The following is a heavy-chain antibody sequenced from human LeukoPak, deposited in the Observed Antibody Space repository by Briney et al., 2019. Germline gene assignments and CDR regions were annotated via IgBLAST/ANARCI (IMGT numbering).Heavy chain of an antibody. CDR1: GFTFSSYC. CDR3: AGSSITMIVVAVYGMDV. CDR2: IYQDGSEK. J-gene: IGHJ6*02. D-gene: IGHD3-22*01. V-gene: IGHV3-7*04. Sequence: PGGSLRLSCAASGFTFSSYCMSWVRQAPGKGLEWVANIYQDGSEKYYVDSVKGRFTISRDNAKNSLYLHMNSLRAEDTAVYYCAGSSITMIVVAVYGMDVWGQGTTVTVSS.